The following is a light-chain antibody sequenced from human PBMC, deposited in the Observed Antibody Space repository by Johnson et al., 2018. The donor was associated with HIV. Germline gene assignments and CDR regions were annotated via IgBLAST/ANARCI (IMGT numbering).Light chain of an antibody. CDR1: SSNIGNNY. CDR3: GTWDSSLSASYV. V-gene: IGLV1-51*02. Sequence: QSVLTQSPSVSAAPGQKVTISCSGSSSNIGNNYVSWYQQLSGTAPKLLIYENNKRPSGIPDRFSGSKSGTSATLGITGLQTGDEADYYCGTWDSSLSASYVFGTGTKVTVL. J-gene: IGLJ1*01. CDR2: ENN.